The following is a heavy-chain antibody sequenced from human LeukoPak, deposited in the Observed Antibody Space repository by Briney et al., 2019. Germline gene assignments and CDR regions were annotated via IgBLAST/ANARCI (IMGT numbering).Heavy chain of an antibody. J-gene: IGHJ4*02. V-gene: IGHV4-61*02. Sequence: SSETLSLTCTVSGGSISSGSYYWSWIRQPAGKGLEWIGRIYTSGSTNYNPSLKSRVTISVDTSKNQFSLKLSSVTAADTAVYYCAGQPSNYFDYWGQGTLVTVSS. CDR2: IYTSGST. D-gene: IGHD4-11*01. CDR3: AGQPSNYFDY. CDR1: GGSISSGSYY.